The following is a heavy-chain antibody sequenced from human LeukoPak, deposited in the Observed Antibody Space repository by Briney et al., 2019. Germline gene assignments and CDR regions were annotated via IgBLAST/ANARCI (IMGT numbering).Heavy chain of an antibody. J-gene: IGHJ4*02. V-gene: IGHV3-33*01. CDR2: IWYDGCNK. Sequence: GGSLRLSCAASGFTFSSYGMHWVRQAPGKGLEWVAVIWYDGCNKYYADSVKGRFTISRDNSKNTLYLQMNSLRAEDTAVYYCARDENTMVRGIHFDYWGQGTLVTVS. CDR1: GFTFSSYG. CDR3: ARDENTMVRGIHFDY. D-gene: IGHD3-10*01.